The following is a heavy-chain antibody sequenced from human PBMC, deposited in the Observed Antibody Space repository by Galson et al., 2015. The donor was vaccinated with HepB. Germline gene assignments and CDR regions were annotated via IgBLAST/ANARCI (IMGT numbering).Heavy chain of an antibody. CDR2: INPNSGGT. J-gene: IGHJ6*03. CDR1: GYTFTGYY. CDR3: ARSRVPTTVHYVPYYYYYYMDV. Sequence: SVKVSCKASGYTFTGYYMHWVRQAPGQGLEWMGRINPNSGGTNYAQKFQGRVTMTRDTSISTAYMELSSLRSEDTAVYYCARSRVPTTVHYVPYYYYYYMDVWGKGTTVTVSS. V-gene: IGHV1-2*06. D-gene: IGHD4-11*01.